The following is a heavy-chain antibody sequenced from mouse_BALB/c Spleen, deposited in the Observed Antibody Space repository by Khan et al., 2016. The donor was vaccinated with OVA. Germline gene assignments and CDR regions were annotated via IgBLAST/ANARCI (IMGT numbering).Heavy chain of an antibody. Sequence: VQLKESGPELMKPGASVKISCKASGYSFTTYYMHWVKQSHGKSLEWIGYIDPFNGGNDYNQKFKGKATLTVDKSSSTAYMHLSSLTSEDSAVYYSARGTVDYWGQGTLVTVST. CDR3: ARGTVDY. CDR2: IDPFNGGN. J-gene: IGHJ3*01. CDR1: GYSFTTYY. D-gene: IGHD3-3*01. V-gene: IGHV1-34*01.